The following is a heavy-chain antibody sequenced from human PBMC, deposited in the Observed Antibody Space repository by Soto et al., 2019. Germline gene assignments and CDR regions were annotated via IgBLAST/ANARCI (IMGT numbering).Heavy chain of an antibody. CDR3: ARVPRGLGLNLDFWSGSYYYMDV. CDR2: MNPNSGNT. V-gene: IGHV1-8*01. D-gene: IGHD3-3*01. J-gene: IGHJ6*03. Sequence: ASVKVSCKASGYTFTSYDINWVRQATGQGLEWMGWMNPNSGNTGYAQKFQGRVTMTRNTSISTAYMELSSLRSEDTAVYYCARVPRGLGLNLDFWSGSYYYMDVWGKGTTVTVSS. CDR1: GYTFTSYD.